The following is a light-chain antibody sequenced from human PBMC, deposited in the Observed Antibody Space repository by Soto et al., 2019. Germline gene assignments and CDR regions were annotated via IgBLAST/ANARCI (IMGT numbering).Light chain of an antibody. CDR3: CSYAGSSTVL. CDR1: SSDVGSYNV. J-gene: IGLJ2*01. Sequence: QPVLTQPASVSGSPGQSITISCTGTSSDVGSYNVVSWYQQHPGKAPKLMIYEVSKRPSGVSNRFSGSRSGNTASLTISGLQAEDEADYYCCSYAGSSTVLFGGGTKLTVL. CDR2: EVS. V-gene: IGLV2-23*02.